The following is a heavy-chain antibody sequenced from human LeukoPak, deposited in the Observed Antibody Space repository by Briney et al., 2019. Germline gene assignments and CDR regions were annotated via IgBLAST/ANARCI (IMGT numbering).Heavy chain of an antibody. CDR1: GYTFTSYD. V-gene: IGHV1-8*03. Sequence: ASVKVSCKASGYTFTSYDVNWVRQATGQGLEWMGWMNPNSGNTGYAQKFQGRVTITRNTSISTAYMELSSLRSEDTAVYYCARNPIRTYYDFWSGYSNWFDPWGQGTLVTVSS. CDR3: ARNPIRTYYDFWSGYSNWFDP. CDR2: MNPNSGNT. J-gene: IGHJ5*02. D-gene: IGHD3-3*01.